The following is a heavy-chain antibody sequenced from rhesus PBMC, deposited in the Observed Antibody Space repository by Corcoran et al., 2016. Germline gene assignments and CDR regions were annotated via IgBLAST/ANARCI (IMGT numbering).Heavy chain of an antibody. D-gene: IGHD5-24*01. CDR2: IYGNSAST. J-gene: IGHJ5-2*02. Sequence: QVQLQESGPGLGKPAETLSLTCAGSGGSISGGYYWGWIRQHPGKGLEWMGNIYGNSASTYYNPSLTSRVTISKDTSKSQFSLNLSSVTAADTAVYYCARDRERYRGSLDVWGRGVLVTVSS. V-gene: IGHV4S7*01. CDR1: GGSISGGYY. CDR3: ARDRERYRGSLDV.